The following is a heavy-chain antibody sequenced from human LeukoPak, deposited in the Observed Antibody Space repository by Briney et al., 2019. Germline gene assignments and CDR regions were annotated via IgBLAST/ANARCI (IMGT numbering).Heavy chain of an antibody. CDR1: GGSFSGYY. CDR3: ASFDTVTHDAFDI. V-gene: IGHV4-34*01. Sequence: SETLSHTCAVYGGSFSGYYWSWIRQPPGKGLEWIGEINHSGSTNYNPSLKSRVTISVDTSKNQFSLKLSSVTAADTAVYYCASFDTVTHDAFDIWGQGTMVTVSS. D-gene: IGHD3-9*01. CDR2: INHSGST. J-gene: IGHJ3*02.